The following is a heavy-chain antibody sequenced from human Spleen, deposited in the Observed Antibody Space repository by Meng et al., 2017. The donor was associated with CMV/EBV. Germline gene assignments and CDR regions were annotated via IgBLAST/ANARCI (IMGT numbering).Heavy chain of an antibody. CDR3: AKDWATYGDYNYGMDV. CDR2: IRYDGSNE. V-gene: IGHV3-30*02. D-gene: IGHD4-17*01. CDR1: GFIFSNYG. Sequence: GESLKISCAASGFIFSNYGMHWVRQAPGKGLEWVTFIRYDGSNERYADSVKGRFTISRDNSKNTLYLQMSSLRPEDTAVYYCAKDWATYGDYNYGMDVWGQGTTVTVSS. J-gene: IGHJ6*02.